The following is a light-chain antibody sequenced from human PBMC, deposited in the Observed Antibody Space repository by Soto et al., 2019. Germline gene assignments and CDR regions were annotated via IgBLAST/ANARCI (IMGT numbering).Light chain of an antibody. CDR2: DVN. V-gene: IGLV2-11*01. CDR1: SGDVDTYNY. CDR3: CSYVGTPL. Sequence: QSALTQPPSVSGSPGQSVTISCTGTSGDVDTYNYVSWYQQHPGRAPKLVIYDVNMRPSGVSDRFSGSKSGDTSSLAISGVQAEDESDYYCCSYVGTPLVGGGTMLTVL. J-gene: IGLJ2*01.